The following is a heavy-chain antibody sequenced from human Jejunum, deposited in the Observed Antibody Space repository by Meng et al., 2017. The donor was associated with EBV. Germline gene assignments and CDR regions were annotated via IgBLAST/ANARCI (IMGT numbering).Heavy chain of an antibody. CDR2: ISAGNGIT. CDR1: GCTLNNYS. V-gene: IGHV1-3*01. D-gene: IGHD6-13*01. Sequence: QVLSGQAGAEVKKPGAFVNVSCKASGCTLNNYSIRWPRQTAGQRLEWMGWISAGNGITNYTQKFQVRVTITRDTSTAYMELSRLRSEDAADYYCARGSSWYRGDYWGQGTLVTVSS. J-gene: IGHJ4*02. CDR3: ARGSSWYRGDY.